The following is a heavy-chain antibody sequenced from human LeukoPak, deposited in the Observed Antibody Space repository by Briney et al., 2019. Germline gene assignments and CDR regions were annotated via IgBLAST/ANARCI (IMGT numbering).Heavy chain of an antibody. Sequence: SGGSLRLSCAASGFSVSSSFMSWVRQAPGKGLEWVSSISGSGDSTYNADSVKGRFTISRDKSKNTLYLQMNSLRADDTAVYYCAKDGGQEVDYWGQGTLVTVSS. CDR2: ISGSGDST. J-gene: IGHJ4*02. D-gene: IGHD3-16*01. CDR3: AKDGGQEVDY. CDR1: GFSVSSSF. V-gene: IGHV3-23*01.